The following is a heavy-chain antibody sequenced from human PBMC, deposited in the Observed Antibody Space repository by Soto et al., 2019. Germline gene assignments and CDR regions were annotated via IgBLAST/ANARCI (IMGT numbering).Heavy chain of an antibody. CDR2: IWYDGSNK. D-gene: IGHD5-18*01. Sequence: GGSLRLSCAASGFTFSSYGMRWVRQAPGKGLEWVAVIWYDGSNKYYADSVKGRFTISRDNSKNTLYLQMNSLRAEDTAVYYCARDRGHSYGYGIYYYYGMDVWGQGTTVTVSS. CDR1: GFTFSSYG. J-gene: IGHJ6*02. V-gene: IGHV3-33*01. CDR3: ARDRGHSYGYGIYYYYGMDV.